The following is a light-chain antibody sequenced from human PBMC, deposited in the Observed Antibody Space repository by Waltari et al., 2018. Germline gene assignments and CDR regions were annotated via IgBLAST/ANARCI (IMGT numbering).Light chain of an antibody. CDR1: SSNIGADYD. CDR2: HTT. CDR3: QSYDSSLSGWRV. Sequence: QSVLTQPPSVSGAPGQRVTISCTGGSSNIGADYDVHWYQQLPGTAPKLLIFHTTKRPSGVPNRFSGSKSGTSAFLAITGLQPEDEADYYCQSYDSSLSGWRVFGTGTKVTVL. V-gene: IGLV1-40*01. J-gene: IGLJ1*01.